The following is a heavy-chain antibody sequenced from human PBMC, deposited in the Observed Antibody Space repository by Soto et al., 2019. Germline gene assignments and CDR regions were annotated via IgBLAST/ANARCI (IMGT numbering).Heavy chain of an antibody. Sequence: EVQLVESGGGLVQPGRSLRLSCGASGFTFDDYAMHWVRQAPGKGLEWVSGISWNSARIDYADSVKGRFTISRDNAKNSLYLQMNSLRAEDTALYYCATDILFGETSYYYGTDVWGQGTTLTVSS. J-gene: IGHJ6*02. CDR2: ISWNSARI. D-gene: IGHD3-10*01. CDR1: GFTFDDYA. V-gene: IGHV3-9*01. CDR3: ATDILFGETSYYYGTDV.